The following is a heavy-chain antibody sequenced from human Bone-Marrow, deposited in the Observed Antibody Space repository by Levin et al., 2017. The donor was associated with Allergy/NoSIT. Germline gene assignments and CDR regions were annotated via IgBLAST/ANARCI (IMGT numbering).Heavy chain of an antibody. J-gene: IGHJ4*02. Sequence: ASVKVSCKASGYTFTSYAMHWVRQAPGQRLEWMGWINAGNGNTRYSQKFQGRVTITRDTSASTAYMELSSLRSEDTAVYYCARVRGITAAGYFDYWGQGTLVPVSS. V-gene: IGHV1-3*01. CDR3: ARVRGITAAGYFDY. CDR2: INAGNGNT. D-gene: IGHD6-13*01. CDR1: GYTFTSYA.